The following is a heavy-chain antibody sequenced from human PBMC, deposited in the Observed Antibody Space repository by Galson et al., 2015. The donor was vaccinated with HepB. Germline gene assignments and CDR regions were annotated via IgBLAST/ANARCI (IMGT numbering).Heavy chain of an antibody. V-gene: IGHV3-30*18. CDR2: ISYDGSNK. Sequence: SLRLSCAASGFTFSSYGMHWVRQAPGKGLEWVAVISYDGSNKYYADSVKGRFTISRDNSKNTLYLQMNSLRAEDTAVYYCAKAGYSYGYAAGFFDYWGQGTLVTVSS. D-gene: IGHD5-18*01. J-gene: IGHJ4*02. CDR1: GFTFSSYG. CDR3: AKAGYSYGYAAGFFDY.